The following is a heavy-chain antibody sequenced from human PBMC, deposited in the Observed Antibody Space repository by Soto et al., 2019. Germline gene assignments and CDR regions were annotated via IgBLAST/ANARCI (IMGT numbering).Heavy chain of an antibody. CDR2: IYYSGST. Sequence: SETLSHTCTFSGFSISSSSYCLGWIRQPPGKGLEWIGSIYYSGSTYYNPSLKSRVTISVDTSKNQFSLKLSSVTAADTAVYYCARPNQDTVTNIWFDPWGQGTLVTVSS. V-gene: IGHV4-39*01. J-gene: IGHJ5*02. D-gene: IGHD4-4*01. CDR3: ARPNQDTVTNIWFDP. CDR1: GFSISSSSYC.